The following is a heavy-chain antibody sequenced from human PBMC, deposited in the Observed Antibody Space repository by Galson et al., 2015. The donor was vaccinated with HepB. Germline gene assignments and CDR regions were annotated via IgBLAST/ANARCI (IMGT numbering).Heavy chain of an antibody. CDR3: AKVTDYGDSPSRY. CDR2: ISGSGGST. D-gene: IGHD4-17*01. Sequence: SLRLSCAASGFTFSSYAMSWVRQAPGKGLEWVSAISGSGGSTYYADSVNGRFTISRDNSKNTLYLQMNSLRAEDTAVYYCAKVTDYGDSPSRYWGQGTLVTVSS. CDR1: GFTFSSYA. J-gene: IGHJ4*02. V-gene: IGHV3-23*01.